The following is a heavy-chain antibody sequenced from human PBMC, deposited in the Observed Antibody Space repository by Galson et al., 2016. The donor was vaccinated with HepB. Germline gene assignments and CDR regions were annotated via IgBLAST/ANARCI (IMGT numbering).Heavy chain of an antibody. CDR3: AKEGWFGELLYGHFDF. Sequence: SLRLSCAASGFTFSSFAMSWVRRVPGKGLEWVSAISGRGDRIRYAESVKGRFIISRDNSKNTLDVEMKNLRVEDTAVYYRAKEGWFGELLYGHFDFWGQGTLVTVSS. J-gene: IGHJ4*02. CDR1: GFTFSSFA. V-gene: IGHV3-23*01. CDR2: ISGRGDRI. D-gene: IGHD3-10*01.